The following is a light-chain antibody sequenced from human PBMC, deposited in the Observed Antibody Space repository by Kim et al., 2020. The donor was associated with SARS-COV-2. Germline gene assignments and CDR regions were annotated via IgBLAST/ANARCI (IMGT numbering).Light chain of an antibody. J-gene: IGLJ2*01. V-gene: IGLV3-1*01. CDR2: QDS. Sequence: VSPGQTASLTCSGDKVGDKYACWYQQKPGQSPVVVIHQDSKRPSGIPERFSGSNSGNTATLTISGTQAMDEADYYCQAWDISTVVFGGGTQLTVL. CDR1: KVGDKY. CDR3: QAWDISTVV.